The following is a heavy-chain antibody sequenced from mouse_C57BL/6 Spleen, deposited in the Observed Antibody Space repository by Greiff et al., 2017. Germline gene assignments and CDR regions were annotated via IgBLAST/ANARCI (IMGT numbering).Heavy chain of an antibody. CDR1: GYTFTSYW. Sequence: VQLQQPGAELVRPGTSVKLSCKASGYTFTSYWLHWVKQRPGQGLEWIGVIDPSDSYTNYNQKFKGKATLTVDTSSSTAYMQLSSLTSEDSAVYYWARGASYGSSYDWYFDVWGTGTTVTVSS. CDR2: IDPSDSYT. V-gene: IGHV1-59*01. J-gene: IGHJ1*03. D-gene: IGHD1-1*01. CDR3: ARGASYGSSYDWYFDV.